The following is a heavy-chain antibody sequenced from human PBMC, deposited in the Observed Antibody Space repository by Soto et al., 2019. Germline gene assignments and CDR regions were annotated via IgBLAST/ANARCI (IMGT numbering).Heavy chain of an antibody. D-gene: IGHD6-13*01. J-gene: IGHJ5*02. CDR3: ARSGSWSFNT. CDR1: GDSISSSSYF. CDR2: IYYIGTT. Sequence: QLLLQESGPGLVKPSETLSLTCTVTGDSISSSSYFWGWIRQPPGKGLEWIASIYYIGTTYYSPSLQSPVTLSVDTSTDQFSLEVTSVTAADTAIYYCARSGSWSFNTWGRGTLVTVSS. V-gene: IGHV4-39*01.